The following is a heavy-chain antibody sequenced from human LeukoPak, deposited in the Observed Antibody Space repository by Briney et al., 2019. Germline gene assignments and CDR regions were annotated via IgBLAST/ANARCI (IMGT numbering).Heavy chain of an antibody. CDR3: ARISNSALGLPYIDY. J-gene: IGHJ4*02. D-gene: IGHD5-18*01. V-gene: IGHV4-61*01. Sequence: SETLSLTCGVSGASVSVGNYYWSSIRQPPGKGLEWIGYMFYSESTKYNPSLKSRVTISVDKSKNQFSLHMSSVTAADTAVYYCARISNSALGLPYIDYWGQGSLVTVSS. CDR2: MFYSEST. CDR1: GASVSVGNYY.